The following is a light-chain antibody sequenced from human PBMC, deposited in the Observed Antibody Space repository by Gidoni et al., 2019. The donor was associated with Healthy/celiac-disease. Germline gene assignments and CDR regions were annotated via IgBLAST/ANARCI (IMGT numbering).Light chain of an antibody. CDR1: QSVLYSSNNKNY. CDR2: WAS. Sequence: DIVMTQSPDSLAVSLGERATINCKSSQSVLYSSNNKNYLAWYQQKPGQPPKLLIYWASTRESGVPDRFSGSGSGTDFTLTISSLQAEDVAVYYCQQYYSTLITFGGXTKVEIK. V-gene: IGKV4-1*01. J-gene: IGKJ4*01. CDR3: QQYYSTLIT.